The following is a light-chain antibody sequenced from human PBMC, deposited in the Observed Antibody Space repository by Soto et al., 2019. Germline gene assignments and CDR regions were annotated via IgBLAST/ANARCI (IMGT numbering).Light chain of an antibody. Sequence: QSALTQPASVSGSPGQSITISCTGTSSDVGGYNYVSWYQQHPGKAPKLMIYDVGNRPSGVSNRFSGSKSGNTASLTISGRQAEDEADYYCSSYTSSSHVVFGGGTKLTVL. CDR1: SSDVGGYNY. V-gene: IGLV2-14*01. J-gene: IGLJ2*01. CDR3: SSYTSSSHVV. CDR2: DVG.